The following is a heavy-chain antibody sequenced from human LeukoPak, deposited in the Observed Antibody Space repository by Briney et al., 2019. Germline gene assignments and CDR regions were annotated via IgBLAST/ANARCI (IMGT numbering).Heavy chain of an antibody. CDR3: ARVSGSGSYYFYYYFDY. J-gene: IGHJ4*02. D-gene: IGHD3-10*01. Sequence: GGSLRLSCAASGFTVSSNYMSWVRQAPGKGLEWVSVIYSGGSTYYADSVKGRLTISRDNSKNTLYLQMNSLRAEGTAVYYCARVSGSGSYYFYYYFDYWGQGTLVTVSS. CDR1: GFTVSSNY. V-gene: IGHV3-53*01. CDR2: IYSGGST.